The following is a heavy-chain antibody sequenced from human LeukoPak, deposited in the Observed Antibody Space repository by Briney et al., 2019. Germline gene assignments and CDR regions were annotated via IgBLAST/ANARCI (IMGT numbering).Heavy chain of an antibody. CDR1: GFAFTSYT. J-gene: IGHJ4*02. D-gene: IGHD5-12*01. CDR3: ARDRDIVAFDF. Sequence: GGSLILSCAASGFAFTSYTINWVRQAPGKGLEWVSSITTSGSIKYADSVKGRFTISRDNAKNSVYLQMSSLRADDTAVYFCARDRDIVAFDFWGQGTLVTVSS. CDR2: ITTSGSI. V-gene: IGHV3-69-1*01.